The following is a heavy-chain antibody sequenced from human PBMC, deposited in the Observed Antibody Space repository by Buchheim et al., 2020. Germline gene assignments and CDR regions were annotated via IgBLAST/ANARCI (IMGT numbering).Heavy chain of an antibody. CDR1: GYTFTSYY. D-gene: IGHD5-12*01. V-gene: IGHV1-46*01. J-gene: IGHJ6*02. CDR3: AGDYEVVATIEEYYYYYYGMDV. Sequence: QVQLVQSGAEVKKPGASVKVSCKASGYTFTSYYMHWVRQAPGQGLEWMGIINPSGGSTSYAQKFQGRVTMTRDTSTSTAYMELSSLRSEDTAVYYCAGDYEVVATIEEYYYYYYGMDVWGQGTT. CDR2: INPSGGST.